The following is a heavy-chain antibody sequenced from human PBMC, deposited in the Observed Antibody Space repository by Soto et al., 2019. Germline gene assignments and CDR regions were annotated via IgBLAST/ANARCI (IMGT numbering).Heavy chain of an antibody. J-gene: IGHJ3*01. V-gene: IGHV3-74*01. D-gene: IGHD2-15*01. CDR3: VRGQIGGFDL. CDR2: IQNDASLT. Sequence: LVESGGGLVQSGGSLRLSCAASGFTFDYYWMRWVRQVPGKGLLWVSHIQNDASLTTYADSVKGRFIISRDNAKNTLYLQMNGLRVEDTAVYFCVRGQIGGFDLWGQGTMVTVSS. CDR1: GFTFDYYW.